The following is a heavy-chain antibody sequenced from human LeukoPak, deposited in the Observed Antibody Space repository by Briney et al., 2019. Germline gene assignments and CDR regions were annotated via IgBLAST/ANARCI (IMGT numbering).Heavy chain of an antibody. CDR1: GFTFRNYW. J-gene: IGHJ4*02. Sequence: HTGGSLRLSCGVSGFTFRNYWMTWVRQVLGKGLEWVVNINEGGNEKNYVDSVKGRFTVSRDNAQNSLYLQMNSLRVEDTAVYYCARHPNSNWDYWGQGTLVTVSS. CDR3: ARHPNSNWDY. D-gene: IGHD1-1*01. CDR2: INEGGNEK. V-gene: IGHV3-7*03.